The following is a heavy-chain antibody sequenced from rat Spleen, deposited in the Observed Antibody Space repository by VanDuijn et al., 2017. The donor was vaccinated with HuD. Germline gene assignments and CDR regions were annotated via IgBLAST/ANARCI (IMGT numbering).Heavy chain of an antibody. Sequence: EVQLQESGPGLVKPSQSLSLTCSVTGYSITSSYRWNWIRKFPGNKLEWMGYINSAGSTNYNPSLKSRISITRDTSKNQFFLQVNSVTTEDTATYYCATGLEVTLDYWGQGVMVTVSS. CDR2: INSAGST. CDR1: GYSITSSYR. J-gene: IGHJ2*01. CDR3: ATGLEVTLDY. V-gene: IGHV3-3*01. D-gene: IGHD1-1*01.